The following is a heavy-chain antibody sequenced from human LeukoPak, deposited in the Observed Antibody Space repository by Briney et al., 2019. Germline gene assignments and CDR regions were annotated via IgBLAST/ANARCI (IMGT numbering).Heavy chain of an antibody. D-gene: IGHD4-17*01. V-gene: IGHV3-33*06. CDR3: AKSRDVLTVIRIHFDS. CDR1: GFTFSSYG. CDR2: IWYDGSNK. J-gene: IGHJ4*02. Sequence: GGSLRLSCAASGFTFSSYGMHWVRQAPGKGLEWVAVIWYDGSNKYYGDSVKGRFTISRDNSKNTLFLQMDSLRAEDTAVYYCAKSRDVLTVIRIHFDSWGQGSQVTVSS.